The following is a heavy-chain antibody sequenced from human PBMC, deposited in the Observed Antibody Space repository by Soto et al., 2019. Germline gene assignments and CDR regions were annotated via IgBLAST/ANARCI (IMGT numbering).Heavy chain of an antibody. CDR2: LNRDGSRT. CDR3: ARDLGGAGSY. D-gene: IGHD1-26*01. Sequence: AQLVESGGGLVQPGGSLRLSRAASGFTFSNYWMHWVRQVPGQGPVWVSRLNRDGSRTDYADSVRGRFTIFRDNARNTLYLQMNSLRAEDTAMYYCARDLGGAGSYWGQGTLVTVSS. CDR1: GFTFSNYW. V-gene: IGHV3-74*01. J-gene: IGHJ4*02.